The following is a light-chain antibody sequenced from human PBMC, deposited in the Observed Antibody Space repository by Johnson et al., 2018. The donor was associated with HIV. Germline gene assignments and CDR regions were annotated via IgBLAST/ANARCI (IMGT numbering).Light chain of an antibody. V-gene: IGLV1-51*01. CDR2: DNN. CDR1: SSNIGNNS. J-gene: IGLJ1*01. CDR3: GTWDSSLSSGGG. Sequence: QSVLTQPPSVSAAPGQKVTISCSGSSSNIGNNSVSWYQQVPGTAPKLFIYDNNKRPSGIPDRFSGSKSGTSATLGITGLQTGDEADYYCGTWDSSLSSGGGFGTGTRVTVL.